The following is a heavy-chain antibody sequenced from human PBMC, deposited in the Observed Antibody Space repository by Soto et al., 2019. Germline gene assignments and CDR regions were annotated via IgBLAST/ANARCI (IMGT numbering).Heavy chain of an antibody. Sequence: QVQLVESGGGVVQPGRSLRLSCAASGFTFSSYGMHWVRQAPGKGLEWVAVISYDGSNKYYADSVKGRFTISRDNSKNTLYLQMNSLRAEDTAVYYCAKGSGLGDSHFDYWGQGTLVTVSS. J-gene: IGHJ4*02. CDR2: ISYDGSNK. V-gene: IGHV3-30*18. CDR1: GFTFSSYG. D-gene: IGHD2-21*01. CDR3: AKGSGLGDSHFDY.